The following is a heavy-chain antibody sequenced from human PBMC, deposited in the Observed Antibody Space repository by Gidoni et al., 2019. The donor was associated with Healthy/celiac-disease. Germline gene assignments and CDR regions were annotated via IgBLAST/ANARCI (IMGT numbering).Heavy chain of an antibody. CDR3: ATAFRIAVADGFDY. CDR2: FDPEDGET. V-gene: IGHV1-24*01. Sequence: QVQLVQSGAELKKPGASVKVSCKVSGYTLTELSMHWVRQDPGKGLDWMGGFDPEDGETIYAQKFQGRVTMTEDTSTDTAYMELSSLRSEDTAVYYCATAFRIAVADGFDYWGQGTLVTVSS. CDR1: GYTLTELS. D-gene: IGHD6-19*01. J-gene: IGHJ4*02.